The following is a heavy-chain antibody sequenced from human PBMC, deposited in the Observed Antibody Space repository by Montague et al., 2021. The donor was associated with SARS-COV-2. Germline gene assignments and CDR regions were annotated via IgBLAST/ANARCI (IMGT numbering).Heavy chain of an antibody. CDR1: GFIFSDYY. V-gene: IGHV3-11*01. CDR2: ISGSGSKT. D-gene: IGHD5-12*01. CDR3: ARDQGGYGTFDI. J-gene: IGHJ3*02. Sequence: SLRLSRAASGFIFSDYYMTWIRQAPGKGLEWVSHISGSGSKTYYAESVKGRFTISRDTANNSVYLQMKFLGAEDTAVYYCARDQGGYGTFDIWGQGTMVTVSS.